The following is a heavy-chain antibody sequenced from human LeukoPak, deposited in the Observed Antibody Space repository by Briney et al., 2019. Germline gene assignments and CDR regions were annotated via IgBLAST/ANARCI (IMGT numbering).Heavy chain of an antibody. Sequence: PSETLSLTCAVYGGSFSGYYWSWIRQPPGKGLEWIGEINRSGSTNYNPSLKSRVTISVDTSKNQFSLKLSSVTAADTAVYYCARETAMIADIWGQGTMVTVSS. J-gene: IGHJ3*02. CDR2: INRSGST. V-gene: IGHV4-34*01. CDR1: GGSFSGYY. CDR3: ARETAMIADI. D-gene: IGHD3-22*01.